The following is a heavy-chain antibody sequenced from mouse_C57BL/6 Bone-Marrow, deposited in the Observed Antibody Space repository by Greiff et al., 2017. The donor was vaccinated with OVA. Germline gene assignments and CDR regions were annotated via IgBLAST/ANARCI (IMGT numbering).Heavy chain of an antibody. CDR1: GYAFSSSW. V-gene: IGHV1-82*01. CDR2: IYPGDGDT. Sequence: QVQLQQSGPELVKPGASVKISCKASGYAFSSSWMNWVKQRPGQGLEWIGRIYPGDGDTNYNGKFKGKATLTADKSSSTAYMQLSSLTSDDSAVYVCSRSNWEGHWGQGTTLTVSS. J-gene: IGHJ2*01. D-gene: IGHD4-1*01. CDR3: SRSNWEGH.